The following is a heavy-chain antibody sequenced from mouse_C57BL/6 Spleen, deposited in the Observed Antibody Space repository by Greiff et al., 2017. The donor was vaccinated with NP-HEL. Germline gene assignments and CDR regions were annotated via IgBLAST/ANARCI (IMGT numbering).Heavy chain of an antibody. CDR1: GIDFSRYW. V-gene: IGHV4-1*01. CDR3: ARNYDYNYFDY. Sequence: EVKLLQSGGGLVQPGGSLKLSCAASGIDFSRYWMSWVRRAPGKGLEWIGEINPDSSTINYAPSLKDKFIISRDNAKNTLYLQMSKVRSEDTALYYCARNYDYNYFDYWGQGTTLTVSS. D-gene: IGHD2-4*01. CDR2: INPDSSTI. J-gene: IGHJ2*01.